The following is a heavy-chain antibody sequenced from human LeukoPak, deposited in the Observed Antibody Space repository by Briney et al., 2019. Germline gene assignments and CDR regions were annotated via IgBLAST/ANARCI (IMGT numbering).Heavy chain of an antibody. V-gene: IGHV5-51*01. D-gene: IGHD6-19*01. J-gene: IGHJ4*02. Sequence: GESLKISCESSGYSYSSYWIGWVRQMPGKGLELMGIIYPDDSDTRYSPSFQGQVTISTDKSISTAYLQWSSLKASDTAMYYCARRAVAGTSFDYWGQGTLVTVSS. CDR3: ARRAVAGTSFDY. CDR1: GYSYSSYW. CDR2: IYPDDSDT.